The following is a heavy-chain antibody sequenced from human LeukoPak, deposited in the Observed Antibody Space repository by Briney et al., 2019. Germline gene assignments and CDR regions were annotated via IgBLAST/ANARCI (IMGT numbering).Heavy chain of an antibody. Sequence: GGSLRLSCEASGFTFSNYWMHWVRQAPGKGLMWVSQISSDGSQTFYADSVKGRFTISRDNAKNTLFLQMDSLRPEDTAVYYCVRSLRSADFWGQGTLVTVSS. CDR3: VRSLRSADF. V-gene: IGHV3-74*01. CDR2: ISSDGSQT. CDR1: GFTFSNYW. J-gene: IGHJ4*02.